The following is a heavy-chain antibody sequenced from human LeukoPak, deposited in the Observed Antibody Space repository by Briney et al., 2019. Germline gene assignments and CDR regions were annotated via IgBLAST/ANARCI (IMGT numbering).Heavy chain of an antibody. V-gene: IGHV4-4*07. J-gene: IGHJ5*02. Sequence: SETLSLTCTVSGGSINSYYWSWIRQPAGKGLEWIGRIYTSGSTNYNPSLKSRVTMSVDTSKNQFSLKLSSVTAADTAVYYCARDGDCSSTSCRNWFDPWGQGTLVTVSS. CDR1: GGSINSYY. D-gene: IGHD2-2*01. CDR2: IYTSGST. CDR3: ARDGDCSSTSCRNWFDP.